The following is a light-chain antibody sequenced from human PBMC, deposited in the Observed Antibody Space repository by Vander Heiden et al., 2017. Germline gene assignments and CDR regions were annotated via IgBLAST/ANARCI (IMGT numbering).Light chain of an antibody. Sequence: EIVLTQSPATLSLSPGERATLSCRASQSVTSCLAWYQPKPGQAPRLLIYNTSNRAAGIPARFSGSGSGTDFTLTISSLEPEDFAVYYCQQRCNGAGTFGPGTRVDMK. V-gene: IGKV3-11*01. CDR2: NTS. CDR3: QQRCNGAGT. CDR1: QSVTSC. J-gene: IGKJ3*01.